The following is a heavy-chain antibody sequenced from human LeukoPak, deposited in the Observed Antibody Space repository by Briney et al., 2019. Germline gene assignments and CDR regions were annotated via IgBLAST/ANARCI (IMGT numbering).Heavy chain of an antibody. D-gene: IGHD3-22*01. CDR2: IYTSGST. Sequence: SETLSLTCTVSGGSISSSSYYWGWIRQPPGKGLEWIGRIYTSGSTNYNPSLKSRVTMSVDTSKNQFSLKLSSVTAADTAVYYCAVDYYDSSGPGGDIWGQGTMVTVSS. V-gene: IGHV4-39*07. CDR3: AVDYYDSSGPGGDI. CDR1: GGSISSSSYY. J-gene: IGHJ3*02.